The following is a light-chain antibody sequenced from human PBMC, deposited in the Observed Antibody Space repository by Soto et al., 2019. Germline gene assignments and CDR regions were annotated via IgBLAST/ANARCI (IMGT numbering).Light chain of an antibody. Sequence: DIQMTQSPSTLSASVGDRVTVTCRASQSISSWLAWYQQKAGKAPKLLIYKASALESGVPSRFSGSGSGTEFTLTISSLEPEAFATYYCQHYNTYPWTFGQGNKVEIK. V-gene: IGKV1-5*03. CDR3: QHYNTYPWT. CDR1: QSISSW. CDR2: KAS. J-gene: IGKJ1*01.